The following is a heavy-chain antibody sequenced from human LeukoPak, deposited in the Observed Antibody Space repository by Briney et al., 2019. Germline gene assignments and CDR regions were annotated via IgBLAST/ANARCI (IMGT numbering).Heavy chain of an antibody. Sequence: GGSLRLSCAASGFTFSSYAMTWVRQAPGKGLEWVSGISGSGGSTFYADSVKGRFTISRDNSKNTLYLQMNSLRAEDTAVYYCARRGGNFDYWGQGTLVTVSS. CDR1: GFTFSSYA. CDR3: ARRGGNFDY. J-gene: IGHJ4*02. CDR2: ISGSGGST. D-gene: IGHD3-10*01. V-gene: IGHV3-23*01.